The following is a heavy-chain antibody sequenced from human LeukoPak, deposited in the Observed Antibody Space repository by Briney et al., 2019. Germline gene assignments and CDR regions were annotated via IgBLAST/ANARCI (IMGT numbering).Heavy chain of an antibody. CDR1: GGSFSGYY. CDR2: INHSGST. D-gene: IGHD3-10*01. CDR3: ARGSDGQFGELFSYYFDY. V-gene: IGHV4-34*01. J-gene: IGHJ4*02. Sequence: SETLSLTCAVYGGSFSGYYWSWIRQPPGKGLEWIGEINHSGSTNYNPSLKSRVTISVDTSKDQFSLKLSSVTVADTAVYYCARGSDGQFGELFSYYFDYWGQGTLVTVSS.